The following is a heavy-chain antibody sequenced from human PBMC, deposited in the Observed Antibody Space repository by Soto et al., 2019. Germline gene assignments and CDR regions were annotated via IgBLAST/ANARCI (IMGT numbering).Heavy chain of an antibody. Sequence: EVQLLESGGGLVQPGGSLRLSCAASGFTFSSYAMSWVRQAPGKGLEWVSSISASDGTTYYADSVKGRFTISRDNSKNSQSMQKNSLRAEDTAVYDCDKGGGSGNRNDYYYDYMDDWGKGTTVTVSS. CDR1: GFTFSSYA. J-gene: IGHJ6*03. D-gene: IGHD3-10*01. CDR2: ISASDGTT. CDR3: DKGGGSGNRNDYYYDYMDD. V-gene: IGHV3-23*01.